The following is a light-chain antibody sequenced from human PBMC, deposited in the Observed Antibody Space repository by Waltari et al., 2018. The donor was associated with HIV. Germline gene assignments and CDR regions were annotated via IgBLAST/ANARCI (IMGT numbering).Light chain of an antibody. CDR3: CSYAGSSSYV. Sequence: QSALTQPASVSGSPGQSITISCTGTSSDVGSYNLVSWYQKHPGKAPKLMMYEVNKRPSGVSIRFSGSKSGNTASLTISGLQAEDEADYYCCSYAGSSSYVFGSGTKVTVL. CDR2: EVN. CDR1: SSDVGSYNL. J-gene: IGLJ1*01. V-gene: IGLV2-23*02.